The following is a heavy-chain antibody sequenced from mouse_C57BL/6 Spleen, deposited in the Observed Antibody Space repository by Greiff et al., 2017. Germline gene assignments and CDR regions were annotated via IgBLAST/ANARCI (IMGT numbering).Heavy chain of an antibody. D-gene: IGHD1-1*01. CDR2: IYPGSGNT. Sequence: VQLQQSGPELVKPGASVKISCKASGYSFTSYYIHWVKQRPGQGLEWIGWIYPGSGNTKYNEKFKGKATLTADTSSSTAYMQLSSLTSEDSAVYYCARPDYYGSSYWYFDVWGTGTTVTVSS. J-gene: IGHJ1*03. CDR3: ARPDYYGSSYWYFDV. V-gene: IGHV1-66*01. CDR1: GYSFTSYY.